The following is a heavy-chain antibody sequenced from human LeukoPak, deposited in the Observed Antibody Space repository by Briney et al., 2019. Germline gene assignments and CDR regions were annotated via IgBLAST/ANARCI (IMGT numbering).Heavy chain of an antibody. CDR1: GFTFRSYA. CDR2: ISGSGGST. Sequence: GGSLRLSCAASGFTFRSYAMSWVRQAPGKGLEWVSAISGSGGSTYYADSVKGRFTISRDNSKNTLYLQMNSLRAEDTAVYYCAKDQNNYCSGGSCQQFFDYWGQGTLVTVSS. D-gene: IGHD2-15*01. J-gene: IGHJ4*02. CDR3: AKDQNNYCSGGSCQQFFDY. V-gene: IGHV3-23*01.